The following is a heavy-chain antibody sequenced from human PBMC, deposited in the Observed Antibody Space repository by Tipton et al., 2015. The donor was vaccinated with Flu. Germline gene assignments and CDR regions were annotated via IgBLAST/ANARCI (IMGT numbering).Heavy chain of an antibody. CDR3: ARDQVVLQRLVDYYYYYGMDA. CDR1: GGTFSSYA. CDR2: IIPIFGTA. D-gene: IGHD6-13*01. V-gene: IGHV1-69*15. J-gene: IGHJ6*02. Sequence: QLVQSGAEVKKPGSSVKVSCKASGGTFSSYAISWVRQAPGQGLEWMGRIIPIFGTANYAQKVQGRVTITADESTSTAYMELSSLGSEDTAVYYCARDQVVLQRLVDYYYYYGMDAWGQGTTVTVSS.